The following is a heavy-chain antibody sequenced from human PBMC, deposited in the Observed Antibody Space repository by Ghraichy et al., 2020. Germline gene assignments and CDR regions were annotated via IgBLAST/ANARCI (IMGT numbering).Heavy chain of an antibody. D-gene: IGHD2/OR15-2a*01. CDR2: MHHTGNI. J-gene: IGHJ5*02. V-gene: IGHV4-4*02. CDR1: RGSVISDNW. CDR3: ARAFYSSSGGYFRP. Sequence: SETLSLTCAVSRGSVISDNWWSWVRQPPGKGLEWIVEMHHTGNINYNPSLRSRVSMSVDKSKNHFSLHVTSVTAADTAIYYCARAFYSSSGGYFRPWGQGTLVTVSS.